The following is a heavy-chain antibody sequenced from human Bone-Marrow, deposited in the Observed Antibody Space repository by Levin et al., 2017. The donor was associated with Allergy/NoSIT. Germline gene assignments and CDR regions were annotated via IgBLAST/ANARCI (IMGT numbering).Heavy chain of an antibody. D-gene: IGHD5-18*01. CDR3: ARLISGSSYGQFDY. V-gene: IGHV5-51*01. J-gene: IGHJ4*02. Sequence: RGESLKISCKTSGYDFSNFWIGWVRQMSGKGLEWMGIIPGSSDTRHSPSLQGQVTISADMSVSTVYLQWSSLKASDTAMYYFARLISGSSYGQFDYWGQGTLVTVSS. CDR1: GYDFSNFW. CDR2: IPGSSDT.